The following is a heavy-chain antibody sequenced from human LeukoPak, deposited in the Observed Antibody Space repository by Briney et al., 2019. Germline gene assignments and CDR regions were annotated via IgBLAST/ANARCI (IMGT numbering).Heavy chain of an antibody. CDR1: GGSISSSSYY. J-gene: IGHJ5*02. Sequence: PSETLSLTCTVSGGSISSSSYYWGWIRQPPGKWLEWIGSIYYSGSTYYNPSLKSRVTISVDTSKNQFSLKLSSVTAADTAVYYCARRPAVPAMVTSWGQGTLVTVSS. V-gene: IGHV4-39*01. CDR2: IYYSGST. D-gene: IGHD5-18*01. CDR3: ARRPAVPAMVTS.